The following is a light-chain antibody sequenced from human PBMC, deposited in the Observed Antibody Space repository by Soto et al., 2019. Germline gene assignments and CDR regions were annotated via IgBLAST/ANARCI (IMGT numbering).Light chain of an antibody. Sequence: EIVLTQSPATLSLSPGERDPLSCRARQSVNRDLAWYQQKPGQAPRLPIYETFNRATGIPARFSGSGSGTDFTLTISSQQPEDVALYYCQQRYSCRWTVGRGTKVEVK. CDR1: QSVNRD. V-gene: IGKV3-11*01. CDR2: ETF. CDR3: QQRYSCRWT. J-gene: IGKJ1*01.